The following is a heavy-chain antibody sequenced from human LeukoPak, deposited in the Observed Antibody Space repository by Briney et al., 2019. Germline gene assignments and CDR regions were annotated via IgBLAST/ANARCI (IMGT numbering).Heavy chain of an antibody. CDR3: AKGEDHGSGTVHFAS. D-gene: IGHD3-10*01. V-gene: IGHV4-31*03. Sequence: SQTLSLTCTVSGVSISSGGYYWSWIRQHPGKGLEWIGYIYYSGSTYYNPSLKSRVAMSVDRSRNQFSLQLSSVTAADTAVYYCAKGEDHGSGTVHFASWGQGTLVTVSS. CDR1: GVSISSGGYY. CDR2: IYYSGST. J-gene: IGHJ4*02.